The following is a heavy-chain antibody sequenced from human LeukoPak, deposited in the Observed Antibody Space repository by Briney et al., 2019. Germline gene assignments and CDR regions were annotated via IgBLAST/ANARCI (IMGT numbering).Heavy chain of an antibody. J-gene: IGHJ4*02. CDR1: GASISGYY. V-gene: IGHV4-4*07. CDR3: AREIEVAGRGLDY. D-gene: IGHD6-19*01. CDR2: IYSSGSS. Sequence: SETLSLTCTVSGASISGYYWSWIRQPAGKGLEWIGRIYSSGSSNYNPSLKSRITMSVDTSKNQFSLNLSSVTAADTAVYYCAREIEVAGRGLDYWGQGSLVTVSS.